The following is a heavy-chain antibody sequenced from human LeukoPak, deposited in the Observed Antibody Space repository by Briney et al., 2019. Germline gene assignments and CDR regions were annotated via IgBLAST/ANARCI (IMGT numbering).Heavy chain of an antibody. CDR3: VRGRAWFDP. CDR2: IYYSGNT. Sequence: KPSETLSLTCTVSGGSISSYYWSWIRQPLGKGLEWIGYIYYSGNTNYNSSLESRVTISVDTSKNQFSLRLNSVTAADTAVYYCVRGRAWFDPWGQGTLVTVSS. V-gene: IGHV4-59*01. CDR1: GGSISSYY. D-gene: IGHD3-10*01. J-gene: IGHJ5*02.